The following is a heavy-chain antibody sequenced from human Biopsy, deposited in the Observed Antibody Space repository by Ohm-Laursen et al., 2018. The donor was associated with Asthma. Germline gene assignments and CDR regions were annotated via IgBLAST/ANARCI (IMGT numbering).Heavy chain of an antibody. Sequence: PSQTLSLTCIVSGDAMCTSGSYWGWLRQSPGKGPEWICSIYYSGRTYSKPSLESRFTISANTSKNHFSLKVTSETAADTAVYYCARAVSSSSYWYFDLWGRGDLVTVSS. J-gene: IGHJ2*01. D-gene: IGHD6-6*01. CDR2: IYYSGRT. CDR1: GDAMCTSGSY. CDR3: ARAVSSSSYWYFDL. V-gene: IGHV4-39*02.